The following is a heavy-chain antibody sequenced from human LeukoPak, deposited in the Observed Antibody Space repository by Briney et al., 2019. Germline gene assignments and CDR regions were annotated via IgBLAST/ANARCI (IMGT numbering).Heavy chain of an antibody. D-gene: IGHD3-10*01. CDR2: MNPNSGNT. J-gene: IGHJ6*03. Sequence: ASVKVSCTASGYTFTSYDINWMRQATGQGLEWMGWMNPNSGNTGYAQKFQGRVTMTRNTSISTAYMELSSLRSEDTAVYYCGRFSMVRGVIYYYYYMDVWGKGTTVTVSS. CDR1: GYTFTSYD. V-gene: IGHV1-8*01. CDR3: GRFSMVRGVIYYYYYMDV.